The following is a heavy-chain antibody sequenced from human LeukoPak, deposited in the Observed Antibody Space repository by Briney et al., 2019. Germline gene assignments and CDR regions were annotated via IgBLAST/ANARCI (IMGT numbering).Heavy chain of an antibody. CDR1: GGSTSSYY. V-gene: IGHV4-59*01. CDR3: AREDVVVPAAIRYFDL. J-gene: IGHJ2*01. D-gene: IGHD2-2*02. CDR2: IYYSGST. Sequence: SETLSLTCTVSGGSTSSYYWSWIRQPPGKGLEWIGYIYYSGSTNYNPSLKSRVTISVDTSKNQFSLKLSSVTAADTAVYYCAREDVVVPAAIRYFDLWGRGTLVTVSS.